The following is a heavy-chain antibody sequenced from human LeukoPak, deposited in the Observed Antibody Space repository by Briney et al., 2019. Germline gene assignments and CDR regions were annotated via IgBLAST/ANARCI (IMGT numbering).Heavy chain of an antibody. CDR1: GFTISDYS. J-gene: IGHJ4*02. Sequence: PGGSLRLSCAASGFTISDYSMSWVRQAPGKGLEWVSVINAGGDKTNYTDSVKGRFITSRDNFRDTLYLQTHSLRAEDTAVYFCVKDGAQPGYYFDFWGQGSLVTVSS. CDR2: INAGGDKT. CDR3: VKDGAQPGYYFDF. D-gene: IGHD1-26*01. V-gene: IGHV3-23*01.